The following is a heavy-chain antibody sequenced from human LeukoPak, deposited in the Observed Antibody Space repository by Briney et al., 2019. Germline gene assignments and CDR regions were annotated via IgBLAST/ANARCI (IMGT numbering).Heavy chain of an antibody. Sequence: PGGSLRLSCSASGFIFSDYDMYWVRQVAGEGLEWVSGVGATGDTSYPDSVKGRFTISRDNAKNSLYLQMNSLRVGDTAIYYCARSPPAHYGSGSSLDCWGQGTLVTVSS. D-gene: IGHD3-10*01. J-gene: IGHJ4*02. CDR1: GFIFSDYD. CDR2: VGATGDT. CDR3: ARSPPAHYGSGSSLDC. V-gene: IGHV3-13*01.